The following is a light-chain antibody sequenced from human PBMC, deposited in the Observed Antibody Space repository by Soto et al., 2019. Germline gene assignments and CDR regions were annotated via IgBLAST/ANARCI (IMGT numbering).Light chain of an antibody. CDR2: DAS. V-gene: IGKV1-13*02. CDR1: QAINSA. CDR3: QQFNSYPLT. Sequence: IQLTQSPSSLSASVGDKVTISCRASQAINSALAWCQQRPGKAPMVLIYDASILESGVPSRFSVSGSGTDFTLTISSLQPEDFATYYCQQFNSYPLTFGGGTKVELE. J-gene: IGKJ4*01.